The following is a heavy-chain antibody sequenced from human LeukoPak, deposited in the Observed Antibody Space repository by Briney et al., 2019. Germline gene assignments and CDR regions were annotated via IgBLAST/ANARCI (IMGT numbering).Heavy chain of an antibody. J-gene: IGHJ5*02. CDR3: ARAYCGGDCYRGWFDP. CDR1: GGSLRSYY. D-gene: IGHD2-21*02. CDR2: IYYSGST. Sequence: SETLSLTCTVPGGSLRSYYWSWIRPPPGKGPEGIGYIYYSGSTNYNPPLKSRVTISVDTSKNLLSLKLSSVTAADTAVYYCARAYCGGDCYRGWFDPWGQGTLVTVSS. V-gene: IGHV4-59*01.